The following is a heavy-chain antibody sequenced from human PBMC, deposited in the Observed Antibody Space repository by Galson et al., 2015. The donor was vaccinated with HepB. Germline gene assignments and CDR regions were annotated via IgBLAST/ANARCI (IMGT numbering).Heavy chain of an antibody. D-gene: IGHD2-2*01. J-gene: IGHJ4*02. Sequence: ETLSLTCTVSGGSISSSSYYWGWIRQPPGKGLEWIGSIYYSGSTYYNPSLKSRVTISVDTSKNQFSLKLSSVTAADTAVYYCARHGPFVVVPAADYFDYWGQGTLVTVSS. CDR1: GGSISSSSYY. V-gene: IGHV4-39*01. CDR2: IYYSGST. CDR3: ARHGPFVVVPAADYFDY.